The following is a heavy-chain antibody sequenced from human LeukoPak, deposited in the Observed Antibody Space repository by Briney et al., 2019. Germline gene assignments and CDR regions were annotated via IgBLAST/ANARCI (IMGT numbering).Heavy chain of an antibody. Sequence: GESLKISCKGSGYRFTNYWIGWVRQMPGKGLEWMGIIYPGDSDTRYSPSFQGQVTISADKSITIAYLQWNRLKASDTAMYYCARRRDLYPGSYYPFDYWGQGTLVTVSS. CDR3: ARRRDLYPGSYYPFDY. D-gene: IGHD1-26*01. J-gene: IGHJ4*02. V-gene: IGHV5-51*01. CDR2: IYPGDSDT. CDR1: GYRFTNYW.